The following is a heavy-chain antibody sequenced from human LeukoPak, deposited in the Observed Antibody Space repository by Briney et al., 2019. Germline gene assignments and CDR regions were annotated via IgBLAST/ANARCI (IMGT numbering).Heavy chain of an antibody. J-gene: IGHJ4*02. CDR2: ICWDGGST. D-gene: IGHD3-16*01. V-gene: IGHV3-43D*03. CDR3: AKDIESLGVGYFDY. CDR1: VFTFDDYA. Sequence: PGGSLRLSCAASVFTFDDYAMHWVRQAPGKGLEWVSLICWDGGSTYYADSVKGRFTISRDNSKNSLYLQMNSLRAEDTALYYCAKDIESLGVGYFDYWGQGTLVTVSS.